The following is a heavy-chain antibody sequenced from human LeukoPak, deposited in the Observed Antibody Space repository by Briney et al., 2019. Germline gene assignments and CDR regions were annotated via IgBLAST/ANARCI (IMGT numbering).Heavy chain of an antibody. CDR2: IRFDGSNK. D-gene: IGHD5/OR15-5a*01. J-gene: IGHJ4*02. CDR1: RFTFGSFD. V-gene: IGHV3-30*02. Sequence: GGSLRLSCAASRFTFGSFDTHWVRQAPGKGLEWVTFIRFDGSNKYYADSVKGRFTISRDNSKNTLYLQMSSLRPEDTAVYYCARQIGVSIDYWGQGTLVTVSS. CDR3: ARQIGVSIDY.